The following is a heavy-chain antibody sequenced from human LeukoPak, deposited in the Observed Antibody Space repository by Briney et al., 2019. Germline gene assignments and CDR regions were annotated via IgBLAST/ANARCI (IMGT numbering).Heavy chain of an antibody. D-gene: IGHD3-10*01. Sequence: SETLSLTCAVSGDSISSGGYSWSWIRQPPGKGLEWIGYIYHSGSPYYNPSLKSQVTISVDRSKNQFSLKLSSVTAADTAVYYCARDFHYYGSGFDYWGQGTLVTVSS. CDR1: GDSISSGGYS. CDR2: IYHSGSP. V-gene: IGHV4-30-2*01. CDR3: ARDFHYYGSGFDY. J-gene: IGHJ4*02.